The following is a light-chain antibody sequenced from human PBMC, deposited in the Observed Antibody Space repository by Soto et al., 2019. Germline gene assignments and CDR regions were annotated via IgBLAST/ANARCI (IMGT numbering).Light chain of an antibody. CDR2: AAS. Sequence: ELVLTQSPGTLSLSPGERATLSCRASQSISSSYLALYQQKPGQAPRLLIYAASSRATGIPDRYSGSGSGTDFTLTISRLEPEDFAVYYCQQYGSSSYTFGQGTQLEIK. CDR1: QSISSSY. CDR3: QQYGSSSYT. J-gene: IGKJ2*01. V-gene: IGKV3-20*01.